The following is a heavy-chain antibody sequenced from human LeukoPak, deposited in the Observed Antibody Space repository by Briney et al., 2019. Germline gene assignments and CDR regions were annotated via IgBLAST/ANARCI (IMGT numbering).Heavy chain of an antibody. CDR2: ISYDASTK. D-gene: IGHD3-10*01. Sequence: GGSLRLSCAASGFTFSSHAMHWVRQAPGKGLEWVTFISYDASTKYYADSVKGRFTISRDNSKNTLYLQMNSLRPEDTALYYCARDLSYYYSSDYWGQGTLVTASS. J-gene: IGHJ4*02. V-gene: IGHV3-30-3*01. CDR3: ARDLSYYYSSDY. CDR1: GFTFSSHA.